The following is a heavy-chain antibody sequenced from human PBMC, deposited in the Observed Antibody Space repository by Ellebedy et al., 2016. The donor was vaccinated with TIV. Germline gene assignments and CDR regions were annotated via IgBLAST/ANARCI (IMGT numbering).Heavy chain of an antibody. Sequence: SETLSLTCTVSGYSISSGYSWGWIRQPPGKGLEWIGSIYHSGSTYYNPSLKSRVTISVDRSKNQFSLKVSSVPAADTAVYYCARVSTVTTLDAFNLWGQGTMVTVSS. CDR3: ARVSTVTTLDAFNL. D-gene: IGHD4-17*01. CDR1: GYSISSGYS. V-gene: IGHV4-38-2*02. CDR2: IYHSGST. J-gene: IGHJ3*01.